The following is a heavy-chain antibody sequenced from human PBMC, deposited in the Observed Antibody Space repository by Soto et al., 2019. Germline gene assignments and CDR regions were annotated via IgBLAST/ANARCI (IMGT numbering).Heavy chain of an antibody. CDR1: GFTFISYS. CDR2: ISSSSSYI. V-gene: IGHV3-21*01. J-gene: IGHJ4*02. CDR3: AREDIVVVPAAILDY. D-gene: IGHD2-2*01. Sequence: WVSLRLSCSASGFTFISYSMNWVRQAPVKGLEWVSSISSSSSYIYYADSVKGRFTISRDNAKNSLYLQMNSLRAEDTAVYYCAREDIVVVPAAILDYWGQGTLVNVSA.